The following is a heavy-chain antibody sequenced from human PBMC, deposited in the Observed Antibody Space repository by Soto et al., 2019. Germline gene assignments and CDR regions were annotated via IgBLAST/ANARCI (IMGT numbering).Heavy chain of an antibody. CDR1: CASISNCGYC. Sequence: QVQLPESGPGLVRPSQTLSLTCSVSCASISNCGYCCSWIRQSPVKGLEWIGPIHNSGSPYNNPSLKSRVTISADTSMNPFSLALTTVTAADTAMYYCARVSTTEKVDYWGQGILVTVSS. CDR3: ARVSTTEKVDY. CDR2: IHNSGSP. V-gene: IGHV4-30-4*01. J-gene: IGHJ4*02.